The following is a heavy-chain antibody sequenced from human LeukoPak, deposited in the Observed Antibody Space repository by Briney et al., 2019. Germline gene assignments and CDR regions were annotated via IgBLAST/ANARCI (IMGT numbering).Heavy chain of an antibody. J-gene: IGHJ6*04. CDR3: ARDRGGYDILPDYYTPAPTYGMDV. V-gene: IGHV1-2*04. D-gene: IGHD3-9*01. CDR2: VNPNSGGT. CDR1: GYTFTGYY. Sequence: ASVKVSCKASGYTFTGYYMHWVRQAPGQGLEWMGWVNPNSGGTNYAQKFQGWVTMTRDTSISTAYMELSRLRSDDTAVYYCARDRGGYDILPDYYTPAPTYGMDVWGKGTTSTVSS.